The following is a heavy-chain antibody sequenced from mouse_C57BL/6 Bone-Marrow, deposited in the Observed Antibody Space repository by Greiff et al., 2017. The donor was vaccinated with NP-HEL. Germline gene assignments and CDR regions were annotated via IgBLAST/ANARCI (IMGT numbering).Heavy chain of an antibody. CDR1: GYTFTDYY. D-gene: IGHD2-3*01. CDR2: IIPYNGGT. Sequence: VQLQQSGPVLVKPGASVKMSCKASGYTFTDYYMNWVKQSHGKSLEWIGVIIPYNGGTSYNQKFKGKATLTVDKSSSTAYMELNSLTSEDSAVYYCARAYYDGYSYWYFDVWGTGTTVTVSS. V-gene: IGHV1-19*01. J-gene: IGHJ1*03. CDR3: ARAYYDGYSYWYFDV.